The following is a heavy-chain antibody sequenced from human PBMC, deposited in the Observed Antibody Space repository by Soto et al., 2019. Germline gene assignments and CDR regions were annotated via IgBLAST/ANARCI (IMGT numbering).Heavy chain of an antibody. Sequence: GGSLRLSCAASGFTFSSYSMNWVRQAPGKGLEWVSSISSSSSYIYYADSVKGRFTISSDNAKNSLYLQMNSLRAEDTAVYYCARVAYYYGSGSYYRSWFDPWGQGTLVTVSS. CDR2: ISSSSSYI. CDR1: GFTFSSYS. CDR3: ARVAYYYGSGSYYRSWFDP. J-gene: IGHJ5*02. D-gene: IGHD3-10*01. V-gene: IGHV3-21*01.